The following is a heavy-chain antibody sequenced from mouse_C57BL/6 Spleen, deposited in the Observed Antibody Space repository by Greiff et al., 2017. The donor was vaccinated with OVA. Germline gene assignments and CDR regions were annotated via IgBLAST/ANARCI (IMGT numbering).Heavy chain of an antibody. CDR3: ARYYGSSFHFDY. V-gene: IGHV1-61*01. J-gene: IGHJ2*01. D-gene: IGHD1-1*01. CDR2: IYPSDSET. Sequence: QVQLQQPGAELVRPGSSVKLSCKASGYTFTSYWMDWVKQRPGQGLEWIGNIYPSDSETHYNQKFKDKATLTVDKSSSTAYMQLSSLTSEDSAVYYCARYYGSSFHFDYWGQGTTLTVAS. CDR1: GYTFTSYW.